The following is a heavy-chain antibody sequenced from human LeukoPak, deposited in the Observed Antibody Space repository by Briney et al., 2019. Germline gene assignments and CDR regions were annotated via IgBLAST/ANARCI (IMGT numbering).Heavy chain of an antibody. J-gene: IGHJ6*03. CDR1: GYTFTSYG. D-gene: IGHD5-12*01. Sequence: ASVKVSCKASGYTFTSYGISWVRRAPGQGPEWMGWISAYNGNTNYAQKLQGRVTMTTDTSTSTAYMELRSLRSDDTAVYYCARVPPDIVATIYYYYYYMDVWGKGTTVTVSS. V-gene: IGHV1-18*01. CDR3: ARVPPDIVATIYYYYYYMDV. CDR2: ISAYNGNT.